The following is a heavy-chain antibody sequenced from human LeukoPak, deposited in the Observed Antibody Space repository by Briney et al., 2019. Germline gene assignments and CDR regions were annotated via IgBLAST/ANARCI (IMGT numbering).Heavy chain of an antibody. D-gene: IGHD5-18*01. CDR3: ARCGYSYGYEGFDY. Sequence: GGSLRLSCAASGFTFSSYSMNWVRQAPGKGLEWVSSISSSSSYIYYADSVKGRFTISGDNAKNSLYLQMNSLRAEDTAVYYCARCGYSYGYEGFDYWGQGTLVTVSS. CDR2: ISSSSSYI. J-gene: IGHJ4*02. V-gene: IGHV3-21*01. CDR1: GFTFSSYS.